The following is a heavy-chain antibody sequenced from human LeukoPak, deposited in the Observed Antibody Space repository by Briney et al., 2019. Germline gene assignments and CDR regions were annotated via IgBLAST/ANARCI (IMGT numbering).Heavy chain of an antibody. CDR3: ARGDLRLDY. CDR1: GDSLSNNGAA. J-gene: IGHJ4*02. CDR2: THYQSKWYN. Sequence: SQTLSLTCAISGDSLSNNGAAWNWIRQSPSRGLEWLGRTHYQSKWYNDYATSVKSRIHINADTPKNQLSLQLSSVTPEDTAVYYCARGDLRLDYWGQGTLVTVSS. V-gene: IGHV6-1*01. D-gene: IGHD2-21*02.